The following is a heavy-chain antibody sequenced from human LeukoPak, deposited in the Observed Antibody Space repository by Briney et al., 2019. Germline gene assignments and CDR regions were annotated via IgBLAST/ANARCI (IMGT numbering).Heavy chain of an antibody. CDR1: GFTFSSYNM. D-gene: IGHD4-17*01. V-gene: IGHV4-4*02. CDR2: IYHSGST. Sequence: PGGSLRLSCAASGFTFSSYNMNWVRQPPGKGLEWIGEIYHSGSTNYNPSLKTRVTISVDKSKNQFSLKLSSVTAADTAVYYCARASHDYGDYSHFDYWGQGTLVTVSS. CDR3: ARASHDYGDYSHFDY. J-gene: IGHJ4*02.